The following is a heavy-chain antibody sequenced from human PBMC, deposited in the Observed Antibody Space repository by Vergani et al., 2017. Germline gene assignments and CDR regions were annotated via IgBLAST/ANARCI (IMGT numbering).Heavy chain of an antibody. CDR1: GLTFSSYS. J-gene: IGHJ3*02. CDR3: ARDPLSAAMSAFDI. V-gene: IGHV3-21*01. CDR2: ISSSSSYI. D-gene: IGHD2-2*01. Sequence: EVQLVESGGGLVKPGGSLRLSCAASGLTFSSYSMNWVRQAPGKGLEWVSSISSSSSYIYYADSVKGRFTISRDNAKNSLYLQMNSLRAEDTAVYYCARDPLSAAMSAFDIWGQGTMVTVSS.